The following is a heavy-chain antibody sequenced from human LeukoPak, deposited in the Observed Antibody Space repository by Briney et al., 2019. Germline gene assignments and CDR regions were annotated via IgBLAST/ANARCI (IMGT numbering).Heavy chain of an antibody. CDR2: INHSGST. D-gene: IGHD4-23*01. V-gene: IGHV4-34*01. J-gene: IGHJ6*03. CDR3: SRLGSNSPSYYFYMDV. Sequence: SETLSLTCAVYGGSFSDYYWTWIRQPPGKGLEWIGEINHSGSTNYSPSLKSRVTISVDSSKNQFSLKLSSVTAADTAVYYCSRLGSNSPSYYFYMDVWGKGTTVTVSS. CDR1: GGSFSDYY.